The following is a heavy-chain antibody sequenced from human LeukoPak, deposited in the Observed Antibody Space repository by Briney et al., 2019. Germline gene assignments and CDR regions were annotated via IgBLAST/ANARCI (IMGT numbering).Heavy chain of an antibody. D-gene: IGHD2-21*02. J-gene: IGHJ3*02. V-gene: IGHV3-33*06. CDR2: IWYDGSNK. CDR1: GFTFSSYG. CDR3: AKAYCGGDCYSLVGAFDI. Sequence: GGSLRLSCAASGFTFSSYGMHWVRQAPGKGLEWVAVIWYDGSNKYYADSVKGRFTISRDNSKNTLYLQMSSLRAEDTAVYYCAKAYCGGDCYSLVGAFDILGQGTMVTVSS.